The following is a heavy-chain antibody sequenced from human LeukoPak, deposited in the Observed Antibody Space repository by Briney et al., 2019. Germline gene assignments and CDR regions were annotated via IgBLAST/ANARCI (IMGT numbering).Heavy chain of an antibody. D-gene: IGHD3-16*01. Sequence: ASVKVSCKASGYTFTGYYIHWVRQAPGQGLEWMGWINPNSGDTNYAQKFQGGVAMTRDTSISTTYMELSRLRSDDTAVYYCARAGMMGRSLWWFDPWGQGTLVTVSS. J-gene: IGHJ5*02. CDR2: INPNSGDT. CDR3: ARAGMMGRSLWWFDP. V-gene: IGHV1-2*02. CDR1: GYTFTGYY.